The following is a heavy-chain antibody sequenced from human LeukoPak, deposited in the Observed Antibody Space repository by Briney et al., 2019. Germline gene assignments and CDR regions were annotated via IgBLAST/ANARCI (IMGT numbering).Heavy chain of an antibody. CDR3: AKGVVQGLTDY. CDR1: GFSFSSYA. Sequence: GGSLRLSCAASGFSFSSYAMAWVRQAPGKGLEWVSTISGSGGSTHYADSVKGRFTISRDNSKNTLYLQMNSLRAEDTAVYYCAKGVVQGLTDYWGQGTLVTVSS. D-gene: IGHD3-10*01. V-gene: IGHV3-23*01. CDR2: ISGSGGST. J-gene: IGHJ4*02.